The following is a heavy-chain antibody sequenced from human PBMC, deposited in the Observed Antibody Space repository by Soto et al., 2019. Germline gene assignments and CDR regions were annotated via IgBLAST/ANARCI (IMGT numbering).Heavy chain of an antibody. CDR3: AKVKTWPILDY. CDR1: GFTFGTYP. J-gene: IGHJ4*02. Sequence: GGSLRLSCAASGFTFGTYPMSWVRQAPGKGLEWVSSISGGGTPTYYAGSVEGRFTISRDNSKNTLYLQINSLRVEDTAVYYCAKVKTWPILDYWGRGTLVTVSS. CDR2: ISGGGTPT. V-gene: IGHV3-23*01.